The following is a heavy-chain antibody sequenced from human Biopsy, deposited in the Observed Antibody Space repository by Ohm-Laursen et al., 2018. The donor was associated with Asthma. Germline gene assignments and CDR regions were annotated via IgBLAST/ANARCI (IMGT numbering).Heavy chain of an antibody. CDR2: ISYDRSNK. J-gene: IGHJ4*02. CDR1: GFDFSDYT. D-gene: IGHD4-17*01. CDR3: ARKARHGDYDFDY. V-gene: IGHV3-30*03. Sequence: SLRLSCAASGFDFSDYTMNWVRQAPGKGLEWVAVISYDRSNKYYADSVKGRFTISRDNSKNTLYLQMNSLRAEDTAVYYCARKARHGDYDFDYWGQGTLVTVSS.